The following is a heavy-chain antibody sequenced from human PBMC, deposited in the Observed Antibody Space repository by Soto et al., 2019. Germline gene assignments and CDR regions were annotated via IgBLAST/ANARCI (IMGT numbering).Heavy chain of an antibody. CDR1: RFTFSGFG. CDR3: AKEDTAMLIDY. CDR2: ISYDGSSK. J-gene: IGHJ4*02. D-gene: IGHD5-18*01. V-gene: IGHV3-30*18. Sequence: QVQLVESGGGVVQPGRSLGLSCAASRFTFSGFGMHWVRQAPSKGLEWVAVISYDGSSKYYADSVKGRFTISRDNSKNTLYLQMNSLRAEDTAVYYCAKEDTAMLIDYWGQGTLVTVSS.